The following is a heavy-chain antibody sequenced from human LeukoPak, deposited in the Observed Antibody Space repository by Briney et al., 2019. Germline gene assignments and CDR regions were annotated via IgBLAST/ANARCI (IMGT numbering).Heavy chain of an antibody. Sequence: GASVKVSCKASGYTFTSYYMHWVRQAPGQGLEWMGIINPSGGSTSYAQKFQGRVTMTRDTSTSTVYMELSSLRSEDTAVYYCVRAQLVRNAFDIWGQGTMVTVSS. D-gene: IGHD6-6*01. J-gene: IGHJ3*02. CDR1: GYTFTSYY. CDR3: VRAQLVRNAFDI. CDR2: INPSGGST. V-gene: IGHV1-46*01.